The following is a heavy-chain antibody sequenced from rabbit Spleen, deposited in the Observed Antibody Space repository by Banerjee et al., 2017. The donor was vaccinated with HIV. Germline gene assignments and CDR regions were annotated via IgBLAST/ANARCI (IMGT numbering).Heavy chain of an antibody. D-gene: IGHD8-1*01. Sequence: QEQLVESGGGLVQPGGTLTLTCKASGIDFSSYYYMCWIRQAPGKGLEWIACIWTGDGATYYASWAKGRFTISKTSSTVDLKMTSLTAADTATYFCARDTGSSFSSYGMDLWGPGTLVTVS. CDR3: ARDTGSSFSSYGMDL. CDR2: IWTGDGAT. J-gene: IGHJ6*01. V-gene: IGHV1S43*01. CDR1: GIDFSSYYY.